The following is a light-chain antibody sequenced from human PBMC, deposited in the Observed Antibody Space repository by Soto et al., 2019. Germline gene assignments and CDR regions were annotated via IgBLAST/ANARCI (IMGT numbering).Light chain of an antibody. CDR3: EAWDGSLNGWV. Sequence: QSVLTQPPSASGTPGQRVTMSCSGSSSNIGSDSVNWYQQLPGTAPKLLIYNNNQRPSGVPDRFSDSKSGTSASLAISGLQSEDEADYYCEAWDGSLNGWVFGGGTKLTVL. CDR2: NNN. CDR1: SSNIGSDS. J-gene: IGLJ3*02. V-gene: IGLV1-44*01.